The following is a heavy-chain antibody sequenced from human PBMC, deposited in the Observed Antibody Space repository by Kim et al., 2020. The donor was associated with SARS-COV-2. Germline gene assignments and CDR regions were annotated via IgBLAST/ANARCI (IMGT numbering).Heavy chain of an antibody. V-gene: IGHV6-1*01. D-gene: IGHD6-13*01. Sequence: SQTLSLTCVISGDSVSSNIATWNWVRQSPSRGLERLGRTYYRSRWLNEYATSVKSRITINPDTPKNQFSLQLSSVTPEDTAVYYCARAAGGQSGLDFWGQGTLVTVSS. CDR2: TYYRSRWLN. J-gene: IGHJ4*02. CDR3: ARAAGGQSGLDF. CDR1: GDSVSSNIAT.